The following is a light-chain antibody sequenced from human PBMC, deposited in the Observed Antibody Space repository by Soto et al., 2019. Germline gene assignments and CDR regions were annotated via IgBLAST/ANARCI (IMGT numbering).Light chain of an antibody. CDR3: CSYAGTYTPWV. CDR2: GVT. CDR1: NSDVGDYEY. J-gene: IGLJ3*02. Sequence: QSVLTQPRSVSGSPGQSVTISCTGSNSDVGDYEYVSWYQQHPGKAPKLMIFGVTKRPSGIPDRFSGSKSGNTASLTISGLQAEDEADYYCCSYAGTYTPWVFGGGTKLTVL. V-gene: IGLV2-11*01.